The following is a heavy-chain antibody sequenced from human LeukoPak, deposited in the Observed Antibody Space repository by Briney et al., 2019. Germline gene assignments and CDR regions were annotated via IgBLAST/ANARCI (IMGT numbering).Heavy chain of an antibody. Sequence: SETLSLTCTVSGGSISSYYWSWIRQPAGKGLEWIGRIYTSGSTNYNPSLKSRVTMSVDTSKNQFFLKLSSVTAADTAVYYCARARYYYDSSGSHFDYWGQGTLVTVSS. CDR1: GGSISSYY. J-gene: IGHJ4*02. CDR3: ARARYYYDSSGSHFDY. CDR2: IYTSGST. D-gene: IGHD3-22*01. V-gene: IGHV4-4*07.